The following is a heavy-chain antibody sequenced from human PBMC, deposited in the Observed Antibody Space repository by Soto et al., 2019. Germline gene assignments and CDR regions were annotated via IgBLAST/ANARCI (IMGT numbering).Heavy chain of an antibody. CDR3: ARKGYGDYGGMDV. CDR1: GFTFSNYN. CDR2: ISSSGSYI. D-gene: IGHD4-17*01. Sequence: KAGGSLRLSCAASGFTFSNYNMNWVRQAPGKGLEWVSSISSSGSYIYYAESVKGRFTISRDNAKNSLYLQMNSLRAEDTALYYCARKGYGDYGGMDVWGQGTTVTVSS. V-gene: IGHV3-21*01. J-gene: IGHJ6*02.